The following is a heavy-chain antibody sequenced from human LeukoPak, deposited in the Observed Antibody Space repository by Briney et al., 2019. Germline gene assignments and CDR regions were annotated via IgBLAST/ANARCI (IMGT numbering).Heavy chain of an antibody. D-gene: IGHD3-3*01. CDR1: GGSFSGYY. Sequence: SETLSLTCAVYGGSFSGYYWSWIRQPPGKGLEWIGEINHSGSTNYNPSLKSRVTISVDTSKNQFSLKLSSVTAADTAVYYCASSVNYDFWSGYYRLFDHWGQGTLVTVSS. V-gene: IGHV4-34*01. J-gene: IGHJ4*02. CDR2: INHSGST. CDR3: ASSVNYDFWSGYYRLFDH.